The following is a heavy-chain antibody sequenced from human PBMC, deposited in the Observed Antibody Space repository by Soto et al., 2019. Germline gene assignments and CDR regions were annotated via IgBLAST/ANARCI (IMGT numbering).Heavy chain of an antibody. Sequence: PGGSLRLSCSASGFVFSSSWMHWVRQAPGKGLVWVSRINGDGSTTTYADFVKGRFTISRDNAKNTVTLQMNSLRAEDTAVYYCARINYYDSSGYYFTAFDMWGQGTMVTVSS. J-gene: IGHJ3*02. CDR3: ARINYYDSSGYYFTAFDM. D-gene: IGHD3-22*01. CDR2: INGDGSTT. CDR1: GFVFSSSW. V-gene: IGHV3-74*01.